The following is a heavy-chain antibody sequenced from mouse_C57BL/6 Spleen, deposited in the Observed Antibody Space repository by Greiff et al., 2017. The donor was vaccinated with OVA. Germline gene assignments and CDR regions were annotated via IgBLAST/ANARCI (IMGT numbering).Heavy chain of an antibody. D-gene: IGHD1-1*01. Sequence: VQLQQPGAELVKPGASVKMSCKASGYTFTSYWITWVKQRPGQGLEWIGDIYPGSGSTNYNEKFKSKATLTVDTSSSTAYMQLSSLTSEDAAVYYCAREIFGYYYGSSYEGYAMDYWGQGTSVTVSS. CDR2: IYPGSGST. CDR1: GYTFTSYW. V-gene: IGHV1-55*01. J-gene: IGHJ4*01. CDR3: AREIFGYYYGSSYEGYAMDY.